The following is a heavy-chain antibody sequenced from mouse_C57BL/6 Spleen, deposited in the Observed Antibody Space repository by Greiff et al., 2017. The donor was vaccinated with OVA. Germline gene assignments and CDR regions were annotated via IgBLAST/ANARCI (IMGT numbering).Heavy chain of an antibody. Sequence: QVQLKQPGAELVRPGSSVKLSCKASGYTFTSYWMDWVKQRPGQGLEWIGNIYPSDSETHYNQKFKDKATLTVDKSSSTAYMQLSSLTSEDSAVYYCARSYGNYLDYWGQGTTRTVSS. D-gene: IGHD2-1*01. CDR1: GYTFTSYW. CDR3: ARSYGNYLDY. CDR2: IYPSDSET. V-gene: IGHV1-61*01. J-gene: IGHJ2*01.